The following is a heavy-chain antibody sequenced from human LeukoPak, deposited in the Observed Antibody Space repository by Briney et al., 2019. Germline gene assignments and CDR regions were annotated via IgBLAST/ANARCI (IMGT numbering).Heavy chain of an antibody. J-gene: IGHJ3*02. CDR3: AKDQIAARPRPNAFDI. Sequence: GGSLRLSCAASGFTFSSYGMHWVRQAPGKGLEWVAFIRYDGSNKYYADSVKGRFTISRDNSKNTLYLQMNSLRAEDTAVYYCAKDQIAARPRPNAFDIWGQGTMVTVSS. D-gene: IGHD6-6*01. CDR1: GFTFSSYG. V-gene: IGHV3-30*02. CDR2: IRYDGSNK.